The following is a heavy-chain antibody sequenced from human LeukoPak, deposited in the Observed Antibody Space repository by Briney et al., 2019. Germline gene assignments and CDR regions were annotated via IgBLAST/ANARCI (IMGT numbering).Heavy chain of an antibody. CDR3: ARELLWFGDPAGAFDI. CDR1: GGSISSYY. CDR2: IYYSGST. Sequence: PSETLSLTCTVSGGSISSYYWSWIRQPPGKGLEWIGYIYYSGSTNYNPSLNSRVTISVDTSKNQFSLKLSSVTAADTAVYYCARELLWFGDPAGAFDIWGQGTMVTVSS. D-gene: IGHD3-10*01. J-gene: IGHJ3*02. V-gene: IGHV4-59*01.